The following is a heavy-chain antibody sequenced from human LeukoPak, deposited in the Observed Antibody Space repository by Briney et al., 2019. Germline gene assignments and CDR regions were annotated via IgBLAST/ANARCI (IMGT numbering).Heavy chain of an antibody. CDR2: IIPILSIP. CDR1: GCTFINYA. V-gene: IGHV1-69*04. Sequence: GASVKVSCKASGCTFINYAISWVRQASGQGLEWMGRIIPILSIPNYAQKFQGRVTITADKSTSTAYMELSSLRSEDTAVYYCARERYSSSSGFDPWGQGTLVTVSS. D-gene: IGHD6-6*01. CDR3: ARERYSSSSGFDP. J-gene: IGHJ5*02.